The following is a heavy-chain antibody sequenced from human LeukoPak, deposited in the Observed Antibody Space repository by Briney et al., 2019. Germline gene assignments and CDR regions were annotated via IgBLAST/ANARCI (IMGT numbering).Heavy chain of an antibody. CDR2: INAANGDT. Sequence: AIVKVSCKASGYTFSTYIVHWVRQAPGQGLEWMGCINAANGDTKYSQKFQGRVTMTRDTSTTTVYIELSSLRSEDTAVYYCARDIPYEVTFGGVTVMGSFVLDYWGQGTLITVSS. J-gene: IGHJ4*02. V-gene: IGHV1-3*01. CDR3: ARDIPYEVTFGGVTVMGSFVLDY. D-gene: IGHD3-16*02. CDR1: GYTFSTYI.